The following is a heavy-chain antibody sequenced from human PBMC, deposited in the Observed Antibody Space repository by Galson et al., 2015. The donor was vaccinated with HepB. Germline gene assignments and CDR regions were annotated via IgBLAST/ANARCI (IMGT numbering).Heavy chain of an antibody. CDR3: VRGLDALDM. Sequence: QSGAEVKKPGESLRISCKGSGYSFNSYWISWVRQMPGKGLEWMGRIDPIDSYTNYSPSFEGHVSISADGSVSTAYLQWSSLKASDTAMYYCVRGLDALDMWGQGTMVSVSS. J-gene: IGHJ3*02. CDR2: IDPIDSYT. CDR1: GYSFNSYW. V-gene: IGHV5-10-1*01.